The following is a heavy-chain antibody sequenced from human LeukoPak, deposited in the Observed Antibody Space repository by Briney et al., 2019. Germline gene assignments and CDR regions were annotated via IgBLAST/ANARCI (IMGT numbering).Heavy chain of an antibody. CDR3: ARDAVAFS. V-gene: IGHV3-7*05. CDR2: IKQDGSEK. CDR1: GFTFCRYW. J-gene: IGHJ5*02. D-gene: IGHD6-19*01. Sequence: GGSLRLSCAASGFTFCRYWMSWVRQAPGKGLEWVANIKQDGSEKYYVDSVKGRFTISRDNAKNSLYLQMNSLRAEDTAVYYCARDAVAFSWGQGTLVTVSS.